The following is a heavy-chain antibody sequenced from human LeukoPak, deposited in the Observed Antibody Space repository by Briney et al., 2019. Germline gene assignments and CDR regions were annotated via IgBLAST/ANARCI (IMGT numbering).Heavy chain of an antibody. CDR1: GFTFSSYG. CDR2: ISYDGSNK. V-gene: IGHV3-30*18. J-gene: IGHJ4*02. CDR3: AKSGGTYCSSTSCYDYRGFDY. D-gene: IGHD2-2*01. Sequence: GGSLRLSCAASGFTFSSYGMHWVRQAPGKGLEWVAVISYDGSNKYSADSVKGRFTISRDNSKNTLYLQVNSLRAEDTAVYYCAKSGGTYCSSTSCYDYRGFDYWGQGTLVTVSS.